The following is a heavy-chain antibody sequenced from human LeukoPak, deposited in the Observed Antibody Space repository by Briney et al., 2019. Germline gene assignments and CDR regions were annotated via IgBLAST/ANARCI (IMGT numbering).Heavy chain of an antibody. D-gene: IGHD5-12*01. V-gene: IGHV1-46*01. CDR1: GYTFTSYY. J-gene: IGHJ4*02. CDR2: INPSGGST. CDR3: ARDRSGYDLTPFDY. Sequence: GASVKVSRKASGYTFTSYYMHWVRQAPGQGLEGMGIINPSGGSTSHAQKFLGRVTMTRDMSTSTVYMELSSLRSDDTAVYYCARDRSGYDLTPFDYWGQGTLVTVSS.